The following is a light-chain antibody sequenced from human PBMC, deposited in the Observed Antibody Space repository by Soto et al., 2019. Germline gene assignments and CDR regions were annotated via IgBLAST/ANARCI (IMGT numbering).Light chain of an antibody. J-gene: IGLJ2*01. CDR3: SSYTPSSTLV. V-gene: IGLV2-18*02. CDR2: DVS. CDR1: SSDVGSYNH. Sequence: QSVLTQPPSVSGSPGQSVTISCTGTSSDVGSYNHVSWYQQPPGTAPKLMIYDVSNRPSGVPDRFSGSKSGNTASLTISGLQAEDESDYYCSSYTPSSTLVFGGGTKLTVL.